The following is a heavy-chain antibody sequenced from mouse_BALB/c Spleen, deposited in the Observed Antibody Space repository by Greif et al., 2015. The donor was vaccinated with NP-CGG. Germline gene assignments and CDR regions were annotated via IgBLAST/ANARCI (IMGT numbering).Heavy chain of an antibody. Sequence: EVQLQQSGAELVRSGASVKLSCTASGFNIKDYYMHRVKQRPEQGLEWIGWXDPENGDTEYAPKFQGKATMTADTSSNTAYLQLSSLTSEDTAVYYCNGNWFAYWGQGTLVTVSA. J-gene: IGHJ3*01. CDR3: NGNWFAY. CDR2: XDPENGDT. V-gene: IGHV14-4*02. CDR1: GFNIKDYY.